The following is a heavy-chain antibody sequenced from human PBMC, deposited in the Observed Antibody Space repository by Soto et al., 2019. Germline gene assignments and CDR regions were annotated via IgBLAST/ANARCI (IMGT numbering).Heavy chain of an antibody. V-gene: IGHV4-34*01. J-gene: IGHJ4*02. D-gene: IGHD2-15*01. Sequence: SETLSLTFAVSGGSFSGFFGGWIRQPPGKGLEWIGEVNHDGSTNYNPSLKSRVTISSDTSKNHFSLTLRSVTAADTAVYYCATAALAAGGPCDNWGQGAMLTVSS. CDR2: VNHDGST. CDR1: GGSFSGFF. CDR3: ATAALAAGGPCDN.